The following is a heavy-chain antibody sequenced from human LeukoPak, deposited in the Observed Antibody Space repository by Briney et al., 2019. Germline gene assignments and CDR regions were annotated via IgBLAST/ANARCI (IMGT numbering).Heavy chain of an antibody. V-gene: IGHV1-2*06. J-gene: IGHJ4*02. D-gene: IGHD6-6*01. Sequence: GASVKVSCKASGYTFTDYSIHWVRQAPGQGLEWMGRINPNSGGTNYAQKFQGRVTMTRDTSISTAYMELSRLRSDDTAVYYCASGKYSSSSQFDYWGQGTLVTVSS. CDR2: INPNSGGT. CDR1: GYTFTDYS. CDR3: ASGKYSSSSQFDY.